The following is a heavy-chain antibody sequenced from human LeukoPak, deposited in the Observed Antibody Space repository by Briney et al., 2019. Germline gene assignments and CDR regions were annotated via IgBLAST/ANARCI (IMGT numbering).Heavy chain of an antibody. CDR3: ARDSRASSYYDSSGYYYDWRPFDY. J-gene: IGHJ4*02. CDR2: ISSSGSTI. CDR1: GFTFSSYE. V-gene: IGHV3-48*03. D-gene: IGHD3-22*01. Sequence: GGSLRLSCAASGFTFSSYEMNWVRQAPGKGLEWVSYISSSGSTIYYADSVKGRFTISRDNAKNSLYLQMNSLRAEDTAVYYCARDSRASSYYDSSGYYYDWRPFDYWGQGTLVTVSS.